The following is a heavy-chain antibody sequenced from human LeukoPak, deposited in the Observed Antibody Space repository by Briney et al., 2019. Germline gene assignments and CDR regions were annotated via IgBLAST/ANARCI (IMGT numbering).Heavy chain of an antibody. CDR3: ARQPTVRGSVDY. D-gene: IGHD4-17*01. CDR2: IYPDDSDT. CDR1: GYSFTNYW. V-gene: IGHV5-51*01. Sequence: HGESLKISWKGSGYSFTNYWIGWVRQMPGKGLEWMGIIYPDDSDTRYSPSFQGQVTISADKSISTAYLQWSSLKASDTAMYYCARQPTVRGSVDYWGQGTLVTVSS. J-gene: IGHJ4*02.